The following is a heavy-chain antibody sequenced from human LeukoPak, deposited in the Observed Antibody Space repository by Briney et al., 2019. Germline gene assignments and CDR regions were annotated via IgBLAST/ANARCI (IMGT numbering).Heavy chain of an antibody. CDR2: IGTNSVGT. CDR3: ARSNIATRRGDNLFDP. CDR1: GYTFTGYY. Sequence: AAVKVSCKASGYTFTGYYMHWVRQPPGQGLEWMGWIGTNSVGTNYAQNFQGRVTMIRDTSVSTAYMELSSLRSDDTAVYYCARSNIATRRGDNLFDPWGQGTLVTVSS. D-gene: IGHD6-6*01. V-gene: IGHV1-2*02. J-gene: IGHJ5*02.